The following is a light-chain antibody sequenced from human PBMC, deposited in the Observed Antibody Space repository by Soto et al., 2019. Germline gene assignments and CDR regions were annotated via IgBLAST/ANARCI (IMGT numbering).Light chain of an antibody. J-gene: IGKJ4*01. CDR2: AAS. Sequence: DIQLTQSPSFLSASVGDRVTITCRASQGISSYLAWYQQKPGKAPKLLIYAASTLQSGVPSRFSGSGSGTEFTLTISSLQPEDFATYYCQQLNSYPRGTFGGATKVEIK. CDR1: QGISSY. CDR3: QQLNSYPRGT. V-gene: IGKV1-9*01.